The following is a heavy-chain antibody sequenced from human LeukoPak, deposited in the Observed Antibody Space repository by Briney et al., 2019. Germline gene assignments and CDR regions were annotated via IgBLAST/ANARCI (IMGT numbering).Heavy chain of an antibody. CDR1: GFTFSSYG. Sequence: PGGSLRPSCAASGFTFSSYGMSWVRQATGKGLEWVSTISGSGGGTYYADSLKGRFTISRDNSKNTLYLQMNSLRAEDTAVYYCAKDFNWFDPWGQGTLVTVSS. J-gene: IGHJ5*02. CDR3: AKDFNWFDP. CDR2: ISGSGGGT. V-gene: IGHV3-23*01.